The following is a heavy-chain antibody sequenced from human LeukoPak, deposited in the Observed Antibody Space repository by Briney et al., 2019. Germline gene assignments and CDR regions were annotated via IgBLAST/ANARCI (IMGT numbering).Heavy chain of an antibody. Sequence: SETLSLTCAVCGGSFSGYYWSWIRQPPGKGLEWIGEINHSGSTNYNPSLKSRVTISVDTSKNQFSLKLSSVTAADTAVYYCVRITMISGYFDYWGQGTLVTVSS. CDR3: VRITMISGYFDY. V-gene: IGHV4-34*01. CDR1: GGSFSGYY. D-gene: IGHD3-22*01. CDR2: INHSGST. J-gene: IGHJ4*02.